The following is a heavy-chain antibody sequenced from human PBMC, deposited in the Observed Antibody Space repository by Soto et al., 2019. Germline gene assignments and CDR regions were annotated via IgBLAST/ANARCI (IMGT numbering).Heavy chain of an antibody. Sequence: GASVKVSCKASGYTFTGYYMHWVRQAPGQGLEWMGWINPNSGGTNYAQKFQGWVTMTRDTSISTAYMELSRLRSDDTAVYYCARADLSNSYYYDSSGYFVFDYWGQGTLVTVS. CDR1: GYTFTGYY. D-gene: IGHD3-22*01. CDR3: ARADLSNSYYYDSSGYFVFDY. V-gene: IGHV1-2*04. CDR2: INPNSGGT. J-gene: IGHJ4*02.